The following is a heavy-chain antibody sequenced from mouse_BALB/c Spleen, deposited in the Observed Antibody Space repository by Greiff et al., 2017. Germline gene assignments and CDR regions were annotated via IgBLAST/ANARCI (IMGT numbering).Heavy chain of an antibody. J-gene: IGHJ3*01. V-gene: IGHV1-69*02. CDR3: TRPNRYDGAWFAY. Sequence: QVQLQQPGAELVRPGASVKLSCKASGYTFTSYWINWVKQRPGQGLEWIGNIYPSDSYTNYNQKFKDKATLTVDKSSSTAYMQLSSPTSEDSAVYYCTRPNRYDGAWFAYWGQGTLVTVSA. CDR2: IYPSDSYT. CDR1: GYTFTSYW. D-gene: IGHD2-14*01.